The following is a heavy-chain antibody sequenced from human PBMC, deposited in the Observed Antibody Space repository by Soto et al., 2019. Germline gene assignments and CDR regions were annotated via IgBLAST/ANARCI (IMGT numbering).Heavy chain of an antibody. CDR3: ARDGRSSSGYFLFDV. Sequence: SETLSLTCTVSGGSISSYYWSWIRQPAGKGLEWIGRIYTSGSTNYNPSLKSRVTMSVDTSKNQFSLKLSSVTAADTAVYYCARDGRSSSGYFLFDVWGQGTTVTVSS. J-gene: IGHJ6*02. V-gene: IGHV4-4*07. CDR2: IYTSGST. D-gene: IGHD3-22*01. CDR1: GGSISSYY.